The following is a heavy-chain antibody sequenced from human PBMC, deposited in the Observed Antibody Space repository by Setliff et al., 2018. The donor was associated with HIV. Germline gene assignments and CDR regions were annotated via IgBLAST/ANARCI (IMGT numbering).Heavy chain of an antibody. Sequence: SETLSLTCTVSGGSISSGSYYWSWIRQPAGKGLEWIGRIYTSGNTNYNPSLKSRVTISADTSKRQFSLKLNSVTAADTAVYYCARGRYSSGWYKDAFDIWGQGTMVTVSS. CDR3: ARGRYSSGWYKDAFDI. J-gene: IGHJ3*02. V-gene: IGHV4-61*02. CDR2: IYTSGNT. D-gene: IGHD6-19*01. CDR1: GGSISSGSYY.